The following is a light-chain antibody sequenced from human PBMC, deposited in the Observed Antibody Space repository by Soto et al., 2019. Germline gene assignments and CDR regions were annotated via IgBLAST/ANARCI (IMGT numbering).Light chain of an antibody. V-gene: IGKV2-28*01. Sequence: DLVMTQSPLSPPVTPGEPASISCRSSQSLLYSNGYNYLDWYLQKPGQSPQLLIYLGSNRASGVPDRFSGSGSGTDFTLKISRVEAEDVGVYYCIQALQTPYTFGQGTKLEIK. CDR1: QSLLYSNGYNY. J-gene: IGKJ2*01. CDR3: IQALQTPYT. CDR2: LGS.